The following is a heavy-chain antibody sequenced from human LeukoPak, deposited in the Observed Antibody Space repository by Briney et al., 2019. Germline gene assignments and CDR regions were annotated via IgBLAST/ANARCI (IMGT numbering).Heavy chain of an antibody. J-gene: IGHJ4*02. CDR2: IIPIFGTS. D-gene: IGHD3-22*01. V-gene: IGHV1-69*05. CDR1: GGTFSSYG. CDR3: ASSRYYYDGHCYPDY. Sequence: GASVKVSCKASGGTFSSYGITWVRQAPGQGLEWMGGIIPIFGTSNYAQKLQGRVTIIMDESTSTAYMELRSLRYEDTAVYYCASSRYYYDGHCYPDYWGQGTMVTVSS.